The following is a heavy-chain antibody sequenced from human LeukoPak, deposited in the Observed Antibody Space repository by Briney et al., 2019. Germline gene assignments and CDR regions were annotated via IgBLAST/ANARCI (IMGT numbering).Heavy chain of an antibody. Sequence: SETLSLTCAVYGGSFSGYYWSWIRQPPGKGLEWIGEINHSGSTNYNPSLKSRVTISVDRSKNQFSLKLSSVTAADTAVYYCVRGRYGGKTDFDYWGQGTLVTVSS. V-gene: IGHV4-34*01. J-gene: IGHJ4*02. CDR2: INHSGST. CDR1: GGSFSGYY. CDR3: VRGRYGGKTDFDY. D-gene: IGHD4-23*01.